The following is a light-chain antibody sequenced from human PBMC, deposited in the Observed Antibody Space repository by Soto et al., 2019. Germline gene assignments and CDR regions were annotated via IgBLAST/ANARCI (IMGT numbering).Light chain of an antibody. CDR2: RAS. J-gene: IGKJ2*01. Sequence: EIVMTQSPGTLSVSPGGSATLSCRASQHVSSNFAWYRQKPGQAPTLLIYRASTRATGIPARFRGSGYGTAFTLPISSLQYEDFAVSDCQKYNNWPYTFGEGPKLEIK. CDR3: QKYNNWPYT. CDR1: QHVSSN. V-gene: IGKV3-15*01.